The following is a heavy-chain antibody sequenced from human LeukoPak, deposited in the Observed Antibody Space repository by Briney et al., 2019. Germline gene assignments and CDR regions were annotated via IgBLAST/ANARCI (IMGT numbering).Heavy chain of an antibody. Sequence: PSETLSLTCIVSGDSIRGGNYYWTWIRQHPGKGLEWIGYIYYSGRTNYNPSLRSRVLMSLDTSKNQFSLRLSSATVADTAVYYCARPYNNYYFDYWGQGMLVTVSS. CDR3: ARPYNNYYFDY. CDR1: GDSIRGGNYY. CDR2: IYYSGRT. D-gene: IGHD4-11*01. J-gene: IGHJ4*02. V-gene: IGHV4-31*03.